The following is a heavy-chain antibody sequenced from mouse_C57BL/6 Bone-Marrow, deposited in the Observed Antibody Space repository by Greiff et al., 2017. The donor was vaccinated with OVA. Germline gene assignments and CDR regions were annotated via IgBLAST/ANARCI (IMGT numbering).Heavy chain of an antibody. CDR3: SAYRY. J-gene: IGHJ2*01. CDR1: GFNINDYY. CDR2: IAPDNGDT. V-gene: IGHV14-4*01. Sequence: EVQLQQSGAELVRPGASVKLSCTASGFNINDYYMHWVKQRPEQGLEWIGWIAPDNGDTDYASKFQGKATITADTSSNTAYLQLSSLSSADTAVYYCSAYRYWGQGSTLTVSS.